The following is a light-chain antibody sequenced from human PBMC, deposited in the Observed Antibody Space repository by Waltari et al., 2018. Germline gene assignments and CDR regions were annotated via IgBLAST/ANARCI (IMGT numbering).Light chain of an antibody. V-gene: IGKV3-20*01. CDR2: STY. CDR1: QTVSTIA. CDR3: QQYDGIVVT. J-gene: IGKJ4*01. Sequence: EIVLKQSPGTLSLSPGDRATLSCRASQTVSTIAVSWYQQKPGQAPRVLIYSTYNRATGIPDRFSGSGSGTDFTLTINRLAPEDFAMYYCQQYDGIVVTFGGGTKVEI.